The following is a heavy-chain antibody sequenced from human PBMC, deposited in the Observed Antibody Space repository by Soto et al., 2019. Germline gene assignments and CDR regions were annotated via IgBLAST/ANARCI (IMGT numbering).Heavy chain of an antibody. CDR2: FDPEDGET. D-gene: IGHD4-17*01. CDR3: ATGPSPDNYGDYHY. J-gene: IGHJ4*02. CDR1: GYTLTELS. V-gene: IGHV1-24*01. Sequence: GASVKVSFKVSGYTLTELSMHWVRQAPGKGLEWMGGFDPEDGETIYAQKFQGRVTMTEDTSTDTAYMELSSLRSEDTAVYYCATGPSPDNYGDYHYWGQGTLVTVSS.